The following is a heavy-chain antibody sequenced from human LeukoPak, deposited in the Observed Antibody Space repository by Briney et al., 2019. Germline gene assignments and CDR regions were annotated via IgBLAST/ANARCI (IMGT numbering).Heavy chain of an antibody. CDR2: IYSGGST. D-gene: IGHD3-9*01. Sequence: PSETLSLTCAVYGGSFSGYYWSWVRQAPGKGLEWVSVIYSGGSTYYADSVKGRFTISRDNPKNTLYLQMNSLRAEDTAVYYCARARLVIKDAFDIWGQGTMVTVSS. V-gene: IGHV3-66*01. J-gene: IGHJ3*02. CDR3: ARARLVIKDAFDI. CDR1: GGSFSGYY.